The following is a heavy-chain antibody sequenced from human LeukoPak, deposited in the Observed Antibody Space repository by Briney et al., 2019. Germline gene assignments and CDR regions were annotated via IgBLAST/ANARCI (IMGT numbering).Heavy chain of an antibody. V-gene: IGHV4-59*01. CDR3: ARVGDGNFDY. J-gene: IGHJ4*02. CDR1: GGSISTYY. Sequence: SETLSLTCTVSGGSISTYYWSWIRQPPGKGLEWIGYIYYSGNTNKNPSLKSRVIILVDTSKNQFSLKLSSVTAADTAVYYCARVGDGNFDYWGQGTLVTVSS. CDR2: IYYSGNT.